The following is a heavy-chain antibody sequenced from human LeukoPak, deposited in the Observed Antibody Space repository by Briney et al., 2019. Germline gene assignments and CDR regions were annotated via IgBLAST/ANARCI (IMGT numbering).Heavy chain of an antibody. CDR3: AREGGVDSSGYYLSY. Sequence: GASVKVSCKASGYTFTSYYMHWVRQAPGQGLEWMGIINPSGGSTSYAQKFQGRVTMTRDTSTSTVYTELSSLRSEDTAVYYCAREGGVDSSGYYLSYWGQGTLVTVSS. V-gene: IGHV1-46*01. J-gene: IGHJ4*02. D-gene: IGHD3-22*01. CDR2: INPSGGST. CDR1: GYTFTSYY.